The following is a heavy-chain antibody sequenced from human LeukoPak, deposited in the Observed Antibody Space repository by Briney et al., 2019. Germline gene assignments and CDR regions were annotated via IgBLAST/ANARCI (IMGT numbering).Heavy chain of an antibody. Sequence: GDSLKISCKGSGYRFTNYWIAWVRQMSGKGLEWMGIIYPGDSDIRYSPSFQGQVTISADKSISTAYLQWSSLKASDTAMSYCARPYYYDSSGYSAPYAFDIWGQGTMVTVSP. J-gene: IGHJ3*02. CDR2: IYPGDSDI. V-gene: IGHV5-51*01. D-gene: IGHD3-22*01. CDR3: ARPYYYDSSGYSAPYAFDI. CDR1: GYRFTNYW.